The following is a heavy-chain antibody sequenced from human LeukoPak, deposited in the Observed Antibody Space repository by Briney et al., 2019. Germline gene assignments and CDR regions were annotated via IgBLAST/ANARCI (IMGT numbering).Heavy chain of an antibody. CDR3: ARKSGYSYGPYYYYYGMNV. J-gene: IGHJ6*02. CDR1: GGSISSYY. CDR2: IYTSGST. V-gene: IGHV4-4*07. D-gene: IGHD5-18*01. Sequence: PSETLSLTCTVSGGSISSYYWSWIRQPAGKGLEWIGRIYTSGSTNYNPSLKSRVTMSIDTSKNQFSLKLSSVTAADTAVYYCARKSGYSYGPYYYYYGMNVWGQGTTVTVSS.